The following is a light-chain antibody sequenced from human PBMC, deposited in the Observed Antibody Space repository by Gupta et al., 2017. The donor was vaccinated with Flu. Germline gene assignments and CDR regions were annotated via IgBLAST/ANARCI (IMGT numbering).Light chain of an antibody. CDR3: CSYAGTHTAV. CDR2: DVN. CDR1: SNDVGSYNY. V-gene: IGLV2-11*01. Sequence: QSALTQPRSVSGSPGHSVTISCTGTSNDVGSYNYISWYQLHPGEVPKLVLYDVNKRPSGVPDRFSGSKSGTTDSMTISGLQTADDAEYDCCSYAGTHTAVFGGGTKLTVL. J-gene: IGLJ2*01.